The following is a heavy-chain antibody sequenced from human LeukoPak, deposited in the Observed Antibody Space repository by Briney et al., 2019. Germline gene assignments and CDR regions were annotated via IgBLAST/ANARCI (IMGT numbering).Heavy chain of an antibody. Sequence: SETLSLTCTVSGGSISSSSYYWGWIRQPPGKGLEWIGSIYYSGSTYYNPSLKSRVTISVDTSKNQFSLKLSSVTAADTAVYYCARHGPPAYGSINWFDPWGQGTLATVSS. J-gene: IGHJ5*02. CDR2: IYYSGST. D-gene: IGHD3-10*01. CDR1: GGSISSSSYY. CDR3: ARHGPPAYGSINWFDP. V-gene: IGHV4-39*01.